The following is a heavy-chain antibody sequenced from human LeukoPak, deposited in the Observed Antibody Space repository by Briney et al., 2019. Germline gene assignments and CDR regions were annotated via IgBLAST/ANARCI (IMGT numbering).Heavy chain of an antibody. V-gene: IGHV4-38-2*02. CDR1: GNSISSSYY. CDR3: ARAPVGYSYGLRHIYYMDV. Sequence: SETLSLTCTVSGNSISSSYYWGWIRQPPGKGLEWIGSIYNRGTNHYNPSLKSRVTISVDTSKNQLSLKLSSVTAADTAVYYCARAPVGYSYGLRHIYYMDVWGKGTTVTVSS. J-gene: IGHJ6*03. D-gene: IGHD5-18*01. CDR2: IYNRGTN.